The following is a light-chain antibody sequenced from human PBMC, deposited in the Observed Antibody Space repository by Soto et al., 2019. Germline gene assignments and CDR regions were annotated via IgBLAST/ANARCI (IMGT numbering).Light chain of an antibody. J-gene: IGLJ1*01. CDR2: EVS. CDR1: SSDVGGYTY. Sequence: QSVLTQPASVSGSPGQSLTISCTGSSSDVGGYTYVSCYQQHPGKAPKLMIYEVSNRPSGVSNRFSGSKSGNTASLTISGLQAEDEADYYCRSYTSSSTRVFGTGTKVTVL. V-gene: IGLV2-14*01. CDR3: RSYTSSSTRV.